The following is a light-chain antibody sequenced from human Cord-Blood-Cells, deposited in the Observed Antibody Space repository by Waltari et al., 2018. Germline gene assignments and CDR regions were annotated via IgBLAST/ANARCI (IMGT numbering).Light chain of an antibody. CDR3: CSYAGSSTYV. J-gene: IGLJ1*01. CDR1: SRDVGSYNL. V-gene: IGLV2-23*01. CDR2: EGS. Sequence: QSALTQPASVSGSPGQSITISCTGTSRDVGSYNLFPWYQQHPGKAPKLMIYEGSKRPSGVSNRFSGSKSGNTASLTISGLQAEDEADYYCCSYAGSSTYVFGTGTKVTVL.